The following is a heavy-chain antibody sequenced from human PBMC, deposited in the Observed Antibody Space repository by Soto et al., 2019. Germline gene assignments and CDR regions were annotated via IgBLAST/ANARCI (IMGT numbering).Heavy chain of an antibody. V-gene: IGHV3-21*05. CDR2: IKHSSSYI. D-gene: IGHD3-9*01. J-gene: IGHJ4*02. CDR3: ATSSPQGYDILTGYYAPLKDY. CDR1: EFTFSSDH. Sequence: GSLRLSCAASEFTFSSDHMNWVRQAPGKGLEWVSYIKHSSSYIYYADSVKGRFTISRDNAKNSLYLQMNSLRAEDTAVYYCATSSPQGYDILTGYYAPLKDYWGQGTLVTVSS.